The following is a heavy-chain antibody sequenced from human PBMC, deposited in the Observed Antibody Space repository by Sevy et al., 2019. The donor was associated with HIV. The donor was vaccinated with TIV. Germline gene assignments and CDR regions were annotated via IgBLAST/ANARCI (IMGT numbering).Heavy chain of an antibody. CDR2: VYYSGST. D-gene: IGHD2-2*01. Sequence: SETLSLTCTVSGDSISNSRYYWGWIRQPPGKGLEWIGSVYYSGSTYYNPSLKSRVTLSIDTSKNQFLLKVNSLTATDTAVYYCANQPLTLISPPDSWGQGTLVTVSS. V-gene: IGHV4-39*01. CDR1: GDSISNSRYY. CDR3: ANQPLTLISPPDS. J-gene: IGHJ4*02.